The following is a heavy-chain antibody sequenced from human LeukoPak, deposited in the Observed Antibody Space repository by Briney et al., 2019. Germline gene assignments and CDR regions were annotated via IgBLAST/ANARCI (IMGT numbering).Heavy chain of an antibody. CDR1: GYTFTGYY. CDR3: ARGSRYGDSPDY. V-gene: IGHV1-8*02. Sequence: ASVKVSCKASGYTFTGYYMHWVRQAPGQGLEWMGWINPNSGNTGYAQKFQGRVTMTRNTSISTAYMELSSLRYEDTAVYYCARGSRYGDSPDYWGQGTLVTASS. D-gene: IGHD4-17*01. J-gene: IGHJ4*02. CDR2: INPNSGNT.